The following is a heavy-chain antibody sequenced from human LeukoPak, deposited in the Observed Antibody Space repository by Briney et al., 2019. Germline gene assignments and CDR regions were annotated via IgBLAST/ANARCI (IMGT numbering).Heavy chain of an antibody. CDR2: IYHSGST. CDR1: GGFIGSISYY. D-gene: IGHD6-19*01. Sequence: PSETLSLTCTVSGGFIGSISYYWGWLRQPPGKGLEWIGSIYHSGSTYYNPSLKSRVTISVDTSKNQFSLKLSSVTAADTAVYYCARDPSSGWYRKGYFDYWGQGTLVTVSS. CDR3: ARDPSSGWYRKGYFDY. J-gene: IGHJ4*02. V-gene: IGHV4-39*07.